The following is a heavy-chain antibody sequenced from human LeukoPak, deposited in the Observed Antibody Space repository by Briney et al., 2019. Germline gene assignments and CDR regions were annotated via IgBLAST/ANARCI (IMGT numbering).Heavy chain of an antibody. CDR1: GFTFSSYAMH. CDR2: IYYSGTT. V-gene: IGHV4-39*01. CDR3: SRRPYYYGMDV. J-gene: IGHJ6*02. Sequence: PGGSLRLSCAASGFTFSSYAMHWVRQPPGKGLEWIGRIYYSGTTYYNPSLKDRVAISVDTSKNQFSLRLTSVSAADTAVYFCSRRPYYYGMDVWGQGTTVTVS.